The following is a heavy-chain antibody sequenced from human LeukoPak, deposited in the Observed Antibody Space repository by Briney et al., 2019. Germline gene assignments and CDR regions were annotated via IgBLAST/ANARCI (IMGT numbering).Heavy chain of an antibody. J-gene: IGHJ3*02. Sequence: GGSLRLSCAASGFTVSSDYMSWVRQAPGKGLEWVSVIYSGGSTYYADSVKGRFTISRDNSKNTLYLQMNSLRAEDTAVYYCAREETVTYAFDIWGQGTMVTVSS. V-gene: IGHV3-66*01. CDR1: GFTVSSDY. CDR2: IYSGGST. CDR3: AREETVTYAFDI. D-gene: IGHD4-17*01.